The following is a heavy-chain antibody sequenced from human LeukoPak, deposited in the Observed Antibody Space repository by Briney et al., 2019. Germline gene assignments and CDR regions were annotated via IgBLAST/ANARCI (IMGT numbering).Heavy chain of an antibody. CDR1: GGSFSGYY. J-gene: IGHJ4*02. D-gene: IGHD3-10*01. CDR3: AQTGRGGSGSYFVDY. Sequence: SETLSLTCAVYGGSFSGYYWSWIRQPPGKGLEWIGSIYYSGSTYYNPSLKSRVTISVDTSKNQFSLKLSSVTAADTAVYYCAQTGRGGSGSYFVDYWGQGTLVTVSS. V-gene: IGHV4-34*01. CDR2: IYYSGST.